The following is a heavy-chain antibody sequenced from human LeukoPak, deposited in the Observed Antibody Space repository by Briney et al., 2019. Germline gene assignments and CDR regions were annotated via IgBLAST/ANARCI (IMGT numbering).Heavy chain of an antibody. V-gene: IGHV1-46*01. CDR2: INPSGGST. J-gene: IGHJ6*04. CDR3: ARVLEGRYYLGMDV. CDR1: GYTFTSYY. D-gene: IGHD3-3*01. Sequence: ASVKVSFKASGYTFTSYYMHWVRQAPGQGREWMGIINPSGGSTSYAQKFQGRVTMTRDMSTSTVYMELSSLRSEDTAVYYCARVLEGRYYLGMDVWGKGTTVTVSS.